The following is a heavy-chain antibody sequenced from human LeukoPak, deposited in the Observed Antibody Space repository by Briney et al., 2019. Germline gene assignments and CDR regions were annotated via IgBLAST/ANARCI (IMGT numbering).Heavy chain of an antibody. Sequence: PGGSLRLSFAASGFTFSSYAMSWVRQAPGKGLEWVSAISGSGGSTYYADSVKGRFTISRDNSKNTLYLQMNSLRAEDTAVYYCATIAVAGTEFDYWGQGTLVTVSS. CDR1: GFTFSSYA. J-gene: IGHJ4*02. CDR3: ATIAVAGTEFDY. V-gene: IGHV3-23*01. D-gene: IGHD6-19*01. CDR2: ISGSGGST.